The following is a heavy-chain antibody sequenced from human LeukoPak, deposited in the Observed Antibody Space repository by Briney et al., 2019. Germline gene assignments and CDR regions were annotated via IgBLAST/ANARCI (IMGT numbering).Heavy chain of an antibody. J-gene: IGHJ4*02. V-gene: IGHV3-21*01. Sequence: SGGSLRLSCAASGFTFQNFDMTWVRQAPGKGLEWVSSISSSSSYIYYADSVKGRFTISRDNAKNSLYLQMNSLRAEDTAVYYCARDGDSSGYYFWGQGTLVTVSS. CDR2: ISSSSSYI. CDR3: ARDGDSSGYYF. CDR1: GFTFQNFD. D-gene: IGHD3-22*01.